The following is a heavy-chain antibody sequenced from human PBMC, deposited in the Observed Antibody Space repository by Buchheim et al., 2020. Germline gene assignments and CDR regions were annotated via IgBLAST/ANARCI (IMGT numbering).Heavy chain of an antibody. CDR2: IQPDGSEK. J-gene: IGHJ4*02. CDR1: GFIFSNYW. D-gene: IGHD4-17*01. CDR3: ARIRYGDYL. V-gene: IGHV3-7*01. Sequence: EVQLVESGGGLVQPGGSLRLSCADSGFIFSNYWMQWVRQAPGKGLEWVANIQPDGSEKYYVDSVKSRFSISRDNAKHSLYLQMNSLRAEDTAVYYCARIRYGDYLWGQGTL.